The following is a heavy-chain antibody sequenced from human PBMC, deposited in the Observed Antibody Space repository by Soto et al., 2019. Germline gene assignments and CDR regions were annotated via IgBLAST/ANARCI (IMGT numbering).Heavy chain of an antibody. CDR3: ARGGIAVAGIKDY. CDR2: ISYDGSNK. V-gene: IGHV3-30-3*01. CDR1: GFTFSSYA. Sequence: QVQLVESGGGVVQPGRSLRLSCAASGFTFSSYAMHWVRQAPGKGLEWVVVISYDGSNKYYADSVKGRFTISRDNSKNTLYLQMNSLRAEDTAVYYCARGGIAVAGIKDYWGQGTLVTVSS. J-gene: IGHJ4*02. D-gene: IGHD6-19*01.